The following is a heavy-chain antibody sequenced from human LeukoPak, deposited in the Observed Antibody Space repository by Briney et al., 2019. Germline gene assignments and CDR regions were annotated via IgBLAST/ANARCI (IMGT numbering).Heavy chain of an antibody. Sequence: PGVSLRLSCAASVFTFSSYAMSWVRQAPGKGLEWVSGISTSGGTTSYADSVKGRFNISRDNPRNVLYMQMSSLRDEDTAVYYCAIMHRYYDGSGYWVQWGQGTLVTVSS. V-gene: IGHV3-23*01. J-gene: IGHJ4*02. D-gene: IGHD3-22*01. CDR2: ISTSGGTT. CDR3: AIMHRYYDGSGYWVQ. CDR1: VFTFSSYA.